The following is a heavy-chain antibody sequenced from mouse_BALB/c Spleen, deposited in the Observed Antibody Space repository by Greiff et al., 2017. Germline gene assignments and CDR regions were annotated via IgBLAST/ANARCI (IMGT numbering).Heavy chain of an antibody. CDR3: ARGGYYGSSLWFAY. D-gene: IGHD1-1*01. Sequence: QVQLQQSGAELMKPGASVKISCKATGYTFSSYWKEWVKQRPGHGLEWIGEILPGSGSTNYNEKFKGKATFTADTSSNTAYMQLSSLTSEDSAVYYCARGGYYGSSLWFAYWGQGTLVTVSA. V-gene: IGHV1-9*01. CDR2: ILPGSGST. J-gene: IGHJ3*01. CDR1: GYTFSSYW.